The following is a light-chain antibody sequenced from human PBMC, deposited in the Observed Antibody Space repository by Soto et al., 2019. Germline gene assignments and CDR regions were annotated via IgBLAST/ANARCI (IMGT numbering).Light chain of an antibody. Sequence: QSVLTQPPSVSGAPGQRVIISCTGSSSNIGAGRDVHWYRQFPGEAPKFLISDSNHRPPGVPDRFSVSKSGASASLAITGLRPEDEGDYFCQSYGTSLSGLYVFGTGTKVTVL. V-gene: IGLV1-40*01. J-gene: IGLJ1*01. CDR2: DSN. CDR1: SSNIGAGRD. CDR3: QSYGTSLSGLYV.